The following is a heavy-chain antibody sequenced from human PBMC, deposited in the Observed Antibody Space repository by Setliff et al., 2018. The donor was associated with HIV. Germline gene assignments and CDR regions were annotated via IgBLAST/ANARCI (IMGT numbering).Heavy chain of an antibody. CDR1: GGSFSGYY. CDR2: INHSGST. CDR3: ARDLTSPNDFWSRAFDI. D-gene: IGHD3-3*01. V-gene: IGHV4-34*01. J-gene: IGHJ3*02. Sequence: SETLSLTCAVYGGSFSGYYWSWIRQPPGKGLEWIGEINHSGSTNYNPSLKSRVTISVDTSKNQFSLKLSSVTAADTAMYYCARDLTSPNDFWSRAFDIWGQGTMVTVSS.